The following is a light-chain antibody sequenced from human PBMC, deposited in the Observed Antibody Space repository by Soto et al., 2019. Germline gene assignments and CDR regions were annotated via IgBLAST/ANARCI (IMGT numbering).Light chain of an antibody. CDR3: QKYNSAPLT. CDR2: AAS. Sequence: GDRVTITCRASQGIGVYLAWFQQRPGNVPKLLIYAASSLQSGVPSRFSGSGSGTDFTLTISSLQPEDVATYYCQKYNSAPLTFGGGTKVEIK. V-gene: IGKV1-27*01. CDR1: QGIGVY. J-gene: IGKJ4*01.